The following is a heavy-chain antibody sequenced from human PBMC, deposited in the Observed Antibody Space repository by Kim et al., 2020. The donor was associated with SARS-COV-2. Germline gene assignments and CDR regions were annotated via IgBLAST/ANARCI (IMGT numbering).Heavy chain of an antibody. CDR1: GFTFSNYA. J-gene: IGHJ4*02. CDR2: ISYDASNK. CDR3: ATDGAY. Sequence: GGSLRLSCAASGFTFSNYAMHWVRQAPGKGLEWVAVISYDASNKYYADSVQGRVTISRDNSKSTLYLQMNSLRPEDTAVYYCATDGAYWGRGTLFTVSS. V-gene: IGHV3-30-3*01.